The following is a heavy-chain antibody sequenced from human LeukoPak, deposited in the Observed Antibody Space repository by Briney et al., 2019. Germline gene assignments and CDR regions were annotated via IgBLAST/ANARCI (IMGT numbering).Heavy chain of an antibody. V-gene: IGHV4-4*07. J-gene: IGHJ4*02. Sequence: PSGTLSLTCTVSGDSISSYYWSWIRQPAGKGLEWIGRIYTSGSTNYNPSLKSRVTISVDKSKNQSSLKLSSVTAADSAVYYCARDNYGSYSLNYFDYWGQGTLLTVSS. D-gene: IGHD1-26*01. CDR1: GDSISSYY. CDR2: IYTSGST. CDR3: ARDNYGSYSLNYFDY.